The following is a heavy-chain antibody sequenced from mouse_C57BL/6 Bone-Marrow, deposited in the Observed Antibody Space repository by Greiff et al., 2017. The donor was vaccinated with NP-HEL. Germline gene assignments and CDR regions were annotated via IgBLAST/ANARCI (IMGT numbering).Heavy chain of an antibody. CDR2: IYPRSGNT. D-gene: IGHD3-2*02. J-gene: IGHJ3*01. CDR1: GYTFTSYG. CDR3: AGTAQATGAY. V-gene: IGHV1-81*01. Sequence: QVQLKQSGAELARPGASVKLSCKASGYTFTSYGISWVKQRTGQGLEWIGEIYPRSGNTYYNEKFKGKATLTADKSSSTAYMELRSLTSEDSAVYFCAGTAQATGAYWGQGTLVTVSA.